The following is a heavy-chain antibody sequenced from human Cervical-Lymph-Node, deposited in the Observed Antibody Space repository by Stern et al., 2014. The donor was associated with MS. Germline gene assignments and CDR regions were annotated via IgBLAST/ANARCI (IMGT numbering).Heavy chain of an antibody. V-gene: IGHV1-69*06. J-gene: IGHJ5*02. Sequence: VQLVESGADVKKPGSSVRVSCKASGGISWLRQAPGQGLEWMGGIIPFVGTGTVNYAQNFQGRLTIIADTSPNTTYMERSSRRFDDTAVYYCARGAGDNWFDPWGQGTLVSVSS. CDR1: GG. CDR3: ARGAGDNWFDP. CDR2: IIPFVGTGTV. D-gene: IGHD3-10*01.